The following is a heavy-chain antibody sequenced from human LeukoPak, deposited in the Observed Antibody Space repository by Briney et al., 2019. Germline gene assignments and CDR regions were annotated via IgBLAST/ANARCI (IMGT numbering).Heavy chain of an antibody. CDR3: ATGGYGYGDYSGFDY. J-gene: IGHJ4*02. V-gene: IGHV1-24*01. CDR2: FDPEDGET. Sequence: ASVKVSCKVSGYTLTELSMHWVRQAPGKGLEWMGGFDPEDGETIYAQKFQGRVTMTEDTSTDTAYMELSSLRSEDTAVYYCATGGYGYGDYSGFDYWGRGTLVTVSS. CDR1: GYTLTELS. D-gene: IGHD4-17*01.